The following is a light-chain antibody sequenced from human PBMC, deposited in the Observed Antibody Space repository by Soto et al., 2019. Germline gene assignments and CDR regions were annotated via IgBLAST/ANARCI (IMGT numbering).Light chain of an antibody. Sequence: EMVFTQSPGTLSLSPGERATLSCRASQTVSRMYLSWFQQKPGQAPRLLIYGASSRATGIPDRFSGSGSGTDFTLTISRLEPEDFAVYYCQQYGSSSWTFGQGTKVDIK. CDR3: QQYGSSSWT. CDR2: GAS. J-gene: IGKJ1*01. V-gene: IGKV3-20*01. CDR1: QTVSRMY.